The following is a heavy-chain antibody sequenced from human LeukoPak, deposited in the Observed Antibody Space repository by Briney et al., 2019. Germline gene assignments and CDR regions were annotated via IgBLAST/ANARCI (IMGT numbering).Heavy chain of an antibody. Sequence: SETLSLTCTVSGVSIGSYYWTWIRQPPGKGLEWIGYIYYSGSTNYNPSLKSRVTISVDTSKNQFSLKLSSVTAADTAVYYCARTTMVRGTYYMDVWGKGTTVTISS. V-gene: IGHV4-59*01. CDR3: ARTTMVRGTYYMDV. CDR1: GVSIGSYY. CDR2: IYYSGST. J-gene: IGHJ6*03. D-gene: IGHD3-10*01.